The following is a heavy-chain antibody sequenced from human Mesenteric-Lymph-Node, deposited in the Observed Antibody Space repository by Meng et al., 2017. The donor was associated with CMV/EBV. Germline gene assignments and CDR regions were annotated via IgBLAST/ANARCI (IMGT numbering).Heavy chain of an antibody. CDR1: GYSFTNYW. V-gene: IGHV5-51*01. Sequence: GGSLRLSCKGSGYSFTNYWIGWVRQMPGKGLEWMGIIYPGDSATRYSPSFQGQVTISADKSISTAYLQWSSLKASDTAIYYCARHLYSSSLSAFDIWGQGTMVTVSS. D-gene: IGHD6-13*01. CDR2: IYPGDSAT. CDR3: ARHLYSSSLSAFDI. J-gene: IGHJ3*02.